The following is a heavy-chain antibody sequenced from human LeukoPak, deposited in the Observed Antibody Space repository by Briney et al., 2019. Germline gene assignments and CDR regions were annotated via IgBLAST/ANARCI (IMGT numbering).Heavy chain of an antibody. CDR1: GFIFGDYA. CDR3: TIHDTSMATSVDY. D-gene: IGHD5-18*01. CDR2: IRSKAYGGTT. J-gene: IGHJ4*02. V-gene: IGHV3-49*04. Sequence: GGSLRLSCTGSGFIFGDYAVSWVRQAPGKGLEWVGFIRSKAYGGTTEHAASVQGRFTISRDDSKSIAYLQMTSLKTEDTAVYYCTIHDTSMATSVDYWGQGTLVTVSS.